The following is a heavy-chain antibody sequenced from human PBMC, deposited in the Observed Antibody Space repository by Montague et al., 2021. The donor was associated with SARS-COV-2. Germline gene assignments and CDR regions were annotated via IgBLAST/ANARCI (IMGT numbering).Heavy chain of an antibody. CDR1: GGSLSGYS. D-gene: IGHD3-10*01. Sequence: SETLSLTCAVYGGSLSGYSWDWIRQPPGKGLEWIGEINHCGSTXXXTSXXXRGTMSVDTSKNQFSLNLSSVTAADTAVYYCARGARQGYGFRLGSFDYWGQGTLVTVSS. CDR2: INHCGST. V-gene: IGHV4-34*01. J-gene: IGHJ4*02. CDR3: ARGARQGYGFRLGSFDY.